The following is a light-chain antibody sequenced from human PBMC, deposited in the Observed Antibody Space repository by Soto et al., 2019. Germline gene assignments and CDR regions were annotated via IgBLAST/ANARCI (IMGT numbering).Light chain of an antibody. CDR1: QSISSN. CDR2: DAS. V-gene: IGKV3-15*01. Sequence: EIVMTQSPATLSVSPGETATLSCRASQSISSNLAWYQQRPGHAPRLLIFDASTRATGIPARFSGSGSGTEFTLTISSLQSEDFAVYHCQQYNHWPLYSFGQGTKLEIK. J-gene: IGKJ2*01. CDR3: QQYNHWPLYS.